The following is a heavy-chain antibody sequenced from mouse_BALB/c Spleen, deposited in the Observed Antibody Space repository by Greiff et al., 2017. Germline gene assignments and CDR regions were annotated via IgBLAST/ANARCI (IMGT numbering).Heavy chain of an antibody. J-gene: IGHJ2*01. CDR1: GFNIKDTY. V-gene: IGHV14-3*02. CDR3: ARKGPSRLDY. Sequence: EVQGVESGAELVKPGASVKLSCTASGFNIKDTYMHWVKQRPEQGLEWIGRIDPANGNTKYDPKFQGKATITADTSSNTAYLQLSSLTSEDTAVYYCARKGPSRLDYWGQGTTLTVSS. CDR2: IDPANGNT.